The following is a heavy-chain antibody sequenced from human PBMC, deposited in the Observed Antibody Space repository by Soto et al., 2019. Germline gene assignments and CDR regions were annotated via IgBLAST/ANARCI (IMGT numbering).Heavy chain of an antibody. CDR3: EGSTADTTLKASSF. J-gene: IGHJ4*02. D-gene: IGHD4-4*01. CDR2: VSLGGGA. CDR1: GVSMTSTDW. Sequence: QVQLQESGPGLVKPSETLSLSCAVSGVSMTSTDWWRWVRQPPGKGLQWIGEVSLGGGANYNPSLKSRVTISVDNSKNQFSLTLNSVTAADTAVYFCEGSTADTTLKASSFWGQGTLVTVSS. V-gene: IGHV4-4*02.